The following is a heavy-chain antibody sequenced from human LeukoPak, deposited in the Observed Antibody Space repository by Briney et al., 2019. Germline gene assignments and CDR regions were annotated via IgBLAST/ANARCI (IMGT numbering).Heavy chain of an antibody. Sequence: ASVKVSCKASGYTFTSYYMHWVRQAPGQGLEWMGWISAYNGNTNYAQKLQGRVTMTTDTSTSTAYMELRSLRSDDTAVYYCAIIVVVTRDAFDIWGQGTMVTVSS. D-gene: IGHD2-21*02. CDR3: AIIVVVTRDAFDI. J-gene: IGHJ3*02. CDR2: ISAYNGNT. CDR1: GYTFTSYY. V-gene: IGHV1-18*04.